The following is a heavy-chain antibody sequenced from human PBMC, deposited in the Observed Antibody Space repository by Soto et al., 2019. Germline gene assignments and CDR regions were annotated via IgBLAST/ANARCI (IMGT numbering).Heavy chain of an antibody. CDR3: ARRLYYDSSGFDGGGMDV. J-gene: IGHJ6*02. D-gene: IGHD3-22*01. CDR1: GGSISSSSYY. Sequence: SETLSLTCTFSGGSISSSSYYWGWIRQPPGKGLEWIGTIYYSGSTYYNPSLKSRVTISVDTSKNQFSLKLNSVTAADTAVYYCARRLYYDSSGFDGGGMDVWGQGTTVTVSS. V-gene: IGHV4-39*01. CDR2: IYYSGST.